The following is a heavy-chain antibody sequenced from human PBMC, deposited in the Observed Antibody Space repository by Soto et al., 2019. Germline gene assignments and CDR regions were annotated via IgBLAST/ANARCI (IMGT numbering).Heavy chain of an antibody. CDR1: GFRFGDVA. D-gene: IGHD3-10*01. Sequence: GGSLRLSCTTSGFRFGDVAISWVRQAPGKGLEWVGFVRSKAYGGTSQYGASVRGRFTISRDDSTSIAYLQMNSLKTDDTAVYYCSRPAEYFGSGSLDFWGQGTLVTVSS. CDR3: SRPAEYFGSGSLDF. V-gene: IGHV3-49*04. J-gene: IGHJ4*02. CDR2: VRSKAYGGTS.